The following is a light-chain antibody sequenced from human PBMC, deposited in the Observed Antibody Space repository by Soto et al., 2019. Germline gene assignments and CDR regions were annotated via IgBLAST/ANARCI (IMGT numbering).Light chain of an antibody. Sequence: EIVMTQSPATLSVSPGERATLSCRASQSVSSNLAWYQQKPGQAPRLLIYGASTRATGIPARFSGSGSGTEFTLTISSLQSEECAVYYCQQYNNCPTWTFGQGTKVDIK. V-gene: IGKV3-15*01. J-gene: IGKJ1*01. CDR1: QSVSSN. CDR2: GAS. CDR3: QQYNNCPTWT.